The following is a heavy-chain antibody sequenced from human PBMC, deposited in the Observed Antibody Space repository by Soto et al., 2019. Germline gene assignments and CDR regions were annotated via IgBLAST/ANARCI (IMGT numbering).Heavy chain of an antibody. Sequence: QVQLVASGGGVVQPGRSLRLSCAASGFVFSSSGMHWVRQAPGKGLEWVAVIWYDGSNKYYADSVKGRFSISRENSKNTLYLQMNSLRAEDTAVYYCARALTGIHYGMDVWGQGTTVTVSS. J-gene: IGHJ6*02. CDR3: ARALTGIHYGMDV. CDR1: GFVFSSSG. V-gene: IGHV3-33*01. CDR2: IWYDGSNK.